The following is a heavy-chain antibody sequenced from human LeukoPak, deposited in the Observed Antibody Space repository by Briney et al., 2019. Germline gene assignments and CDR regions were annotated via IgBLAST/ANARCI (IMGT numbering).Heavy chain of an antibody. CDR1: GFTLSSYS. D-gene: IGHD7-27*01. CDR2: SGGAT. Sequence: GGSLGLSCSASGFTLSSYSMHWVRQAPGKGLEYVSTSGGATYYADSVKGRFTISRDNAKNTLYLQMSSLRAEDTAVYYCIKDRTGTYSFDYWGQGTLVTVSS. J-gene: IGHJ4*02. CDR3: IKDRTGTYSFDY. V-gene: IGHV3-64D*09.